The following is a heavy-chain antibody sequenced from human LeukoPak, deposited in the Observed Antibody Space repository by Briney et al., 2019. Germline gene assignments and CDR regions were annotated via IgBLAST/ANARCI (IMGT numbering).Heavy chain of an antibody. J-gene: IGHJ4*02. CDR3: ASPSNYGSGSQLNY. V-gene: IGHV1-2*02. Sequence: GASVMVSCKASGYTFTAYYMHWVRQAPGQGLEWMGWINPSSGGTNYAQKFQGRVIMTRDTSISTAYMELSRLRSDDTAVYYCASPSNYGSGSQLNYWGQGTLVTVSS. CDR2: INPSSGGT. CDR1: GYTFTAYY. D-gene: IGHD3-10*01.